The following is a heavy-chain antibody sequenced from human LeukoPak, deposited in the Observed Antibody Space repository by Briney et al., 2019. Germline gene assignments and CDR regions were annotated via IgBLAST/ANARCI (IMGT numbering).Heavy chain of an antibody. V-gene: IGHV1-46*01. D-gene: IGHD3-3*01. CDR1: GYTFTSYY. CDR2: INPSGGST. Sequence: AXVKVSXKASGYTFTSYYMHWVRQAPGQGLEWMGRINPSGGSTSYAQKLQGRVTMTTDTSTNTDYMELRRQRDDDTDGYYCERVLECLTRRHNWFDPWGQGTLVTVSS. J-gene: IGHJ5*02. CDR3: ERVLECLTRRHNWFDP.